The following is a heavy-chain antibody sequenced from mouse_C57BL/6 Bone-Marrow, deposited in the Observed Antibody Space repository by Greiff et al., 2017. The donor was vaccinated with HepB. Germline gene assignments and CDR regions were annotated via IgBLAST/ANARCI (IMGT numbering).Heavy chain of an antibody. D-gene: IGHD2-4*01. CDR2: ISNGGGST. Sequence: VKVVESGGGLVQPGGSPKLSCAASGFTFRDYYMYWVRQTPEKRLEWVAYISNGGGSTYYPDTVKGRFTISRDNAKNTLYLQMSRLKSEDTAMYYCASHYDYDWFAYWGQGTLVTVSA. V-gene: IGHV5-12*01. J-gene: IGHJ3*01. CDR3: ASHYDYDWFAY. CDR1: GFTFRDYY.